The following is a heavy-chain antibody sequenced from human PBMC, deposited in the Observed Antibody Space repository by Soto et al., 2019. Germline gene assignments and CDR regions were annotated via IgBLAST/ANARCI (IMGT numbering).Heavy chain of an antibody. CDR1: GFTFSSYS. Sequence: EVQLVESGGGLVKPGGSLRLSCAASGFTFSSYSMNWVRQAPGKGLEWVSSISSSSSYIYYADSVKGRFTISRDNAKNSLYLQMNSLRAEDTAVYYCARGYCSCTSCYLYYWGQGTLVTVSS. J-gene: IGHJ4*02. CDR2: ISSSSSYI. V-gene: IGHV3-21*01. D-gene: IGHD2-2*01. CDR3: ARGYCSCTSCYLYY.